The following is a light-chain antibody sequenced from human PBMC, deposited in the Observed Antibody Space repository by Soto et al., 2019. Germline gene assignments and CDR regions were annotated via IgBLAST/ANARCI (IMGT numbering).Light chain of an antibody. J-gene: IGKJ1*01. CDR2: AAS. CDR1: QGIRND. CDR3: LQAYNYPWT. V-gene: IGKV1-6*01. Sequence: AIQMTQSPSSLSASVGDRVTITCRASQGIRNDLSWYQQKPGKAPKLLIYAASTLQSGVPSRFSGSSSGTDFTRTIISLQPQDFATYEFLQAYNYPWTFGQGTKLEL.